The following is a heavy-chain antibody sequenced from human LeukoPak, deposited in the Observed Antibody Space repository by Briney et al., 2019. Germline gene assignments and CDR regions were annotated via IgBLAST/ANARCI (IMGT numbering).Heavy chain of an antibody. J-gene: IGHJ4*02. V-gene: IGHV4-34*01. CDR2: INHSGST. Sequence: SETLSLTCAVYGGSFSGYYWSWIRQPPGKGLEWIGEINHSGSTNYNPSLKSRVTISVDTSKNQFSLKLSSVTAADAAVYYCARLGSGWYYFDYWGQGTLVTVSS. D-gene: IGHD6-19*01. CDR1: GGSFSGYY. CDR3: ARLGSGWYYFDY.